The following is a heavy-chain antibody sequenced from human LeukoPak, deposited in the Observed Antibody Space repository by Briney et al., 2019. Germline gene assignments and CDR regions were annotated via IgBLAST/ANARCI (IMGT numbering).Heavy chain of an antibody. D-gene: IGHD5-12*01. CDR2: IYYSGST. CDR1: GGSISSYY. CDR3: ARVYSGYDSYFGY. V-gene: IGHV4-59*01. J-gene: IGHJ4*02. Sequence: PSETLSLTCTVSGGSISSYYWSWIRQPPGKGLEWIGYIYYSGSTNYNPSLKSRVTISVDTSKNQFSLKLSSVTAADTAVYYCARVYSGYDSYFGYWGQGTLVTVSS.